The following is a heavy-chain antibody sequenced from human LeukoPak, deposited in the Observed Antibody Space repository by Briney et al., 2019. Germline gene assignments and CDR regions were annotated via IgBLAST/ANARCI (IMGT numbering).Heavy chain of an antibody. CDR1: GFTFSTYN. CDR2: ITSSSRYI. Sequence: PGGSLRLSCTVSGFTFSTYNMNWVRQAPGKGLEWVSSITSSSRYIYYADSVRGRFTISRDNAKSSLYLQMNSLRAEDTAVYYCAKGDWYTFGGVIATYFDYWGQGTLVTVSS. CDR3: AKGDWYTFGGVIATYFDY. J-gene: IGHJ4*02. D-gene: IGHD3-16*02. V-gene: IGHV3-21*01.